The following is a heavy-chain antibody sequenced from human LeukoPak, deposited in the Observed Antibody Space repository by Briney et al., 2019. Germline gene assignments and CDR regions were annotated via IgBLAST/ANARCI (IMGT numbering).Heavy chain of an antibody. CDR2: ISYDGSNK. CDR3: ARATRDYYDSSGYSPPKYYYMDV. V-gene: IGHV3-30*14. CDR1: GFTFSSYA. D-gene: IGHD3-22*01. J-gene: IGHJ6*03. Sequence: GGSLRLSCAASGFTFSSYAMHWVRQAPGKGLEWVAVISYDGSNKYYADSVKGRFTISRDNPKNTLYLQMNSLRAEDTAVYYCARATRDYYDSSGYSPPKYYYMDVWGKGTTVTVSS.